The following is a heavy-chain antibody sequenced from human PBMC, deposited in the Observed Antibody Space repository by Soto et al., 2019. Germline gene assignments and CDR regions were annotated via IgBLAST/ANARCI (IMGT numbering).Heavy chain of an antibody. CDR3: ARLACSSTSCYTHNAFDI. CDR2: ISAYNSNT. V-gene: IGHV1-18*01. CDR1: GYTFTSYG. J-gene: IGHJ3*02. Sequence: ASVKVSCKASGYTFTSYGISWVRQAPGQGLEWMGWISAYNSNTNYAQKLQGRVTMTTDTSTSTAYMELRSLRSDDTAVYYCARLACSSTSCYTHNAFDIWGQGTMVTVSS. D-gene: IGHD2-2*02.